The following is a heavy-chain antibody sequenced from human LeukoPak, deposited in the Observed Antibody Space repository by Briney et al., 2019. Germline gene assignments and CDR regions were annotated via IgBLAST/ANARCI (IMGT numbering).Heavy chain of an antibody. CDR1: GGSISNGGYY. Sequence: SQTLSLTCAVSGGSISNGGYYWSWIRQHPGKGLEWIGSIYYSGSTYYNPSLKSRVTMSVDTSKNQFSLNLSSVTAADTAVYYCAILRGATADYWGQGTLVTVSS. V-gene: IGHV4-30-2*03. CDR2: IYYSGST. J-gene: IGHJ4*02. CDR3: AILRGATADY. D-gene: IGHD1-26*01.